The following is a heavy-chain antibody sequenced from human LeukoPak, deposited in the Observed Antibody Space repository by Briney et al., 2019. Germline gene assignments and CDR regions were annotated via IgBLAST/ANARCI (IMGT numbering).Heavy chain of an antibody. V-gene: IGHV4-4*07. CDR2: IYTSGST. CDR3: ASEGGATGHPTLDY. Sequence: SETLSLTCTVSGGSISSYYWSWIRQPTGKGLEWIGRIYTSGSTNYNPSLKSRVTMSVDTSKNQFSLKLSSVTAADTAVYYCASEGGATGHPTLDYWGQGTLVTVSS. J-gene: IGHJ4*02. D-gene: IGHD1-26*01. CDR1: GGSISSYY.